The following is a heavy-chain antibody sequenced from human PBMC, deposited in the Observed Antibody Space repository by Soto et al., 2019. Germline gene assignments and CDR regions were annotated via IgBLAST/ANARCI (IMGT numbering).Heavy chain of an antibody. D-gene: IGHD3-3*02. Sequence: GASVKVSCKASGYTFTSYYMHWVRQAPGQGLEWMGIINPSGGSTSYAQKFQGRVTMTRDTSTSTVYMELSSLRSEDTAVYYCARDFIFGVLRSYNWFDPWGQGTLVTVSS. CDR2: INPSGGST. V-gene: IGHV1-46*01. J-gene: IGHJ5*02. CDR1: GYTFTSYY. CDR3: ARDFIFGVLRSYNWFDP.